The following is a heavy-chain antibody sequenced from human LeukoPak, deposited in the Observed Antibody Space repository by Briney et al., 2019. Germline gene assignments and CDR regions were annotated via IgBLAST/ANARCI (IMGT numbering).Heavy chain of an antibody. CDR3: AREAQYSSALTHIDY. D-gene: IGHD6-19*01. J-gene: IGHJ4*02. Sequence: ASETLSLTCTVSGGSISSSSYYWGWIRQPPGKGLEWIGSIYYSGSTYYNPSLKSRVTISVDTSKNQFSLKLSSATAADTAVYYCAREAQYSSALTHIDYWSQGTLVTVSS. CDR1: GGSISSSSYY. V-gene: IGHV4-39*07. CDR2: IYYSGST.